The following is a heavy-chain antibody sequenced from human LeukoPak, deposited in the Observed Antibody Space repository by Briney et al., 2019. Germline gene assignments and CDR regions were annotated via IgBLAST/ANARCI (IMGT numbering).Heavy chain of an antibody. CDR3: AKDSRMMVVFITGKGTEFDY. D-gene: IGHD3-22*01. Sequence: GGSLRLSCAASGFTFSNYGMHWVRQAPGKGLGWVAFIRYDGSNKYYSDSVKGRFTVSRDNSKNTLYLQMNSLRTEDTAVYYCAKDSRMMVVFITGKGTEFDYWGQGALVTVSS. CDR2: IRYDGSNK. J-gene: IGHJ4*02. V-gene: IGHV3-30*02. CDR1: GFTFSNYG.